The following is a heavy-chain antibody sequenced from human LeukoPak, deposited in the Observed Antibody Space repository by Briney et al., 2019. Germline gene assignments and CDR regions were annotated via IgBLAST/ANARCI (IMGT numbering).Heavy chain of an antibody. Sequence: ASVKVSCKASGYTFTGYYMHWVRQAPGQGLEWMGWINPNSGGTNYAQKFQGRVTMTRDTSISTAYMELSRLRSDDTAVYYCARVKDRISMVRGVLSPQNYYYYYMDVWGKGTMVTVSS. CDR2: INPNSGGT. V-gene: IGHV1-2*02. CDR3: ARVKDRISMVRGVLSPQNYYYYYMDV. D-gene: IGHD3-10*01. CDR1: GYTFTGYY. J-gene: IGHJ6*03.